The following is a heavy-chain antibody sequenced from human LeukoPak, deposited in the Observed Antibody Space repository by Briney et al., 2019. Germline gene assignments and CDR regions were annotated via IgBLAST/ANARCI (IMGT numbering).Heavy chain of an antibody. V-gene: IGHV3-11*04. CDR3: ARQGYTSGWYPLLDY. CDR2: ISNSGYTT. CDR1: GFIFSDHY. J-gene: IGHJ4*02. Sequence: GGSLRLSCAASGFIFSDHYMSWIRQAPGKGLEWISDISNSGYTTHYADSVKGRFTISRDDAKNSLFLQMSSLRADDTAVYYCARQGYTSGWYPLLDYWGQGILVTVSS. D-gene: IGHD6-19*01.